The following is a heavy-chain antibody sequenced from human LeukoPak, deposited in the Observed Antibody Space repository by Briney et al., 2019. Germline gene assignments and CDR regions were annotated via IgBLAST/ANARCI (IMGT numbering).Heavy chain of an antibody. CDR2: INPSGGST. Sequence: ASVKVSCKASGYTFTSYYMHWVRQAPGQGLEWMGIINPSGGSTSYAQKFQGRVTMTRDTSTSTVCMELSSLRSEDTAVYYCARSRGDYYDSSGYYYFGYWGQGTLVTVSS. CDR3: ARSRGDYYDSSGYYYFGY. J-gene: IGHJ4*02. D-gene: IGHD3-22*01. V-gene: IGHV1-46*01. CDR1: GYTFTSYY.